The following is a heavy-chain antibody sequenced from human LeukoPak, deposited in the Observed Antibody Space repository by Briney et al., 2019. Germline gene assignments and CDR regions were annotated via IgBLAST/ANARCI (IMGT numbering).Heavy chain of an antibody. D-gene: IGHD4-11*01. J-gene: IGHJ4*02. CDR3: ARDPPMTTVTTPHFDY. V-gene: IGHV3-33*01. CDR1: GFTFSSYG. Sequence: PGRSLRLSCAASGFTFSSYGMHWVRQAPGKGLEWVAVIWYDGSNKYYADSVKGRFTISRDNSKNTLYLQMNSPRAEDTAVYYCARDPPMTTVTTPHFDYWGQGTLVTVSS. CDR2: IWYDGSNK.